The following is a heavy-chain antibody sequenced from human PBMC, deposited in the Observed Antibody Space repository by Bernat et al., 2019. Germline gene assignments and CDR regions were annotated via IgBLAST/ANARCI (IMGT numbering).Heavy chain of an antibody. D-gene: IGHD3-10*01. CDR3: TRDEYGSGSVAFDY. CDR1: GFIFGDYA. CDR2: IRNKAYGGTT. J-gene: IGHJ4*02. Sequence: DVQLVESGGGLAQPGRSLRLSCTPSGFIFGDYAMSWFRQAPGKGLEWVGFIRNKAYGGTTDYAASVKGRFTISRDDSKSIAYLQMNSLKTEDTAVYYCTRDEYGSGSVAFDYWGQGTLVTVSS. V-gene: IGHV3-49*03.